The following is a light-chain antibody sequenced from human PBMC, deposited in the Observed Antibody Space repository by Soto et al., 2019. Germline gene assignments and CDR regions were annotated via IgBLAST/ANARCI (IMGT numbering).Light chain of an antibody. Sequence: IALTQSPATLSVSPGERATLSCRASQSVSSYLAWYQQKPGQAPRLLIYDASNRATGIPARFSGSGSGTDFTLTISSLEPEDFAVYYCQQRSNWPWTFGQGTKVDIK. J-gene: IGKJ1*01. CDR2: DAS. CDR3: QQRSNWPWT. CDR1: QSVSSY. V-gene: IGKV3-11*01.